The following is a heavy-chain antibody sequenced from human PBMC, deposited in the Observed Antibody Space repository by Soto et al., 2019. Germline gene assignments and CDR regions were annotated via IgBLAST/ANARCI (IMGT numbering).Heavy chain of an antibody. D-gene: IGHD2-21*02. CDR3: AKGRVPAVVTECYY. CDR1: GFTFSSYA. Sequence: EVQLLESGGGLVQPGGSLRLSCAVSGFTFSSYAMSWVRQAPGKGLEWVSAISGSGGDTYYADSVKGRFTIPRDNSKYTLYLQMNSLRAEDTAVYYCAKGRVPAVVTECYYWGQGTLVTVSS. J-gene: IGHJ4*02. V-gene: IGHV3-23*01. CDR2: ISGSGGDT.